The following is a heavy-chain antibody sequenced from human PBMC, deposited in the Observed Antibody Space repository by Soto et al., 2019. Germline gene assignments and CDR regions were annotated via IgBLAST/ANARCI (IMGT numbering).Heavy chain of an antibody. D-gene: IGHD2-15*01. CDR2: VYHSGST. CDR1: GGPISGGGYS. Sequence: QLHLQESGSGLVKPSQTLSLTCTVSGGPISGGGYSWSWIRQPPGKGLEWLGYVYHSGSTFYNPSLKTRHTIPVHTSKSLFPLNLHSVTAADTAVYHCSSLGGGWFDPWGPGTLVTVSS. J-gene: IGHJ5*02. V-gene: IGHV4-30-2*01. CDR3: SSLGGGWFDP.